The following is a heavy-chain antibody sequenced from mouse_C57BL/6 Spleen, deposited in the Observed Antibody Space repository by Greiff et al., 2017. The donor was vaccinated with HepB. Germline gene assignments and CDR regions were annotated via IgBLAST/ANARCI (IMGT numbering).Heavy chain of an antibody. Sequence: DVMLVESGGGLVKPGGSLKLSCAASGFTFSSYAMSWVRQTPEKRLEWVATISDGGSYTYYPDNVKGRFTISRDNAKNNLYLQMSHLNSEDTAMYYCARPNWDGYYFDYWGQGTTLTVSS. CDR3: ARPNWDGYYFDY. J-gene: IGHJ2*01. CDR1: GFTFSSYA. CDR2: ISDGGSYT. V-gene: IGHV5-4*03. D-gene: IGHD4-1*02.